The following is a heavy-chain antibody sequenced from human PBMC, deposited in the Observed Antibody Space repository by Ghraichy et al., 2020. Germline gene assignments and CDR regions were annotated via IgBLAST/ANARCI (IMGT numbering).Heavy chain of an antibody. CDR1: GGSFSGYY. D-gene: IGHD6-19*01. V-gene: IGHV4-34*01. J-gene: IGHJ6*02. CDR2: INHSGST. Sequence: GSLSLTCAVYGGSFSGYYWSWIRQPPGKGLEWIGEINHSGSTNYNPSLKSRVTISVDTSKNQFSLKLSSVTAADTAVYYCARGTGIAVLIPIYYYYGMDVWGQGTTVTVSS. CDR3: ARGTGIAVLIPIYYYYGMDV.